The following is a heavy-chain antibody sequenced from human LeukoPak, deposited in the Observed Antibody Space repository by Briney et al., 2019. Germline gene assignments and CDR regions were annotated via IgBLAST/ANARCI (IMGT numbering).Heavy chain of an antibody. CDR2: IYSGGST. J-gene: IGHJ4*02. D-gene: IGHD5-24*01. CDR3: ARGRESGYFDY. V-gene: IGHV3-53*01. Sequence: GGSLRLSCAASGLTVSSNYMTWVRQAPGKGLEWVSVIYSGGSTYSADSVKGRFTISRDNSKNTLYLQMNSLRAEDTAVYYCARGRESGYFDYWGQGTLVTVSS. CDR1: GLTVSSNY.